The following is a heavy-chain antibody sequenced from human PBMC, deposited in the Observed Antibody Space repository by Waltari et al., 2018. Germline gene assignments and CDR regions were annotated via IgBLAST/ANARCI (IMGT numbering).Heavy chain of an antibody. J-gene: IGHJ4*02. V-gene: IGHV3-30*02. CDR3: ASFDYGDYEGVY. CDR2: IRYDGSNK. D-gene: IGHD4-17*01. Sequence: QVQLVESGGGVGQPGGSLRLSCVASGFTISSDGMHWVRQAPGRGLEWVAFIRYDGSNKYYVDSVKGRFTISRDNSKNTLYLQMNSLRPEDTAVYYCASFDYGDYEGVYWGQGTLVTVSS. CDR1: GFTISSDG.